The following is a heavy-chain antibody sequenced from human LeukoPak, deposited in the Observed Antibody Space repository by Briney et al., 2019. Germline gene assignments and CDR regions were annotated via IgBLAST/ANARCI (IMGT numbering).Heavy chain of an antibody. D-gene: IGHD4-11*01. CDR1: GGSISSYY. CDR2: ISYSGYT. Sequence: SETLSLTCTVSGGSISSYYWSWIRQPPGKGLEWIGYISYSGYTNFHPSLKSRATISVAMSKNQFSLKLSSVTAADTAVYYCARHDYSNPQVDYWGQGTPVTVSS. J-gene: IGHJ4*02. CDR3: ARHDYSNPQVDY. V-gene: IGHV4-59*08.